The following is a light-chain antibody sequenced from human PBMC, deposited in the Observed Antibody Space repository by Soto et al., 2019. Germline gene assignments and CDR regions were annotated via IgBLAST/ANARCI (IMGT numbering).Light chain of an antibody. CDR3: QQSHNTPNT. CDR2: DAS. V-gene: IGKV1-39*01. J-gene: IGKJ4*01. CDR1: QSISTH. Sequence: DIQMTQSPSSLSASVGDRVAITCRTSQSISTHLNWYQQKPGRPPKLLIYDASTLQGGVPSRFSGGGSGTDFTLTITSLQPEDFATCYCQQSHNTPNTFGGGTRVEI.